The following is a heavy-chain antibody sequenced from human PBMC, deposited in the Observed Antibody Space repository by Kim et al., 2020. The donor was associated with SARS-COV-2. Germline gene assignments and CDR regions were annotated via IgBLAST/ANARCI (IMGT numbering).Heavy chain of an antibody. CDR3: AREGQFISPLLPYYYYYGMDV. V-gene: IGHV4-31*03. CDR1: GGSISSGGYY. J-gene: IGHJ6*02. D-gene: IGHD2-15*01. CDR2: IYYSGST. Sequence: TLSLTCTVSGGSISSGGYYWSWIRQHPGKGLEWIGYIYYSGSTYYNPSLKSRVTISVDTSKNQFSLKLSSVTAADTAVYYCAREGQFISPLLPYYYYYGMDVWGQGTTVTVSS.